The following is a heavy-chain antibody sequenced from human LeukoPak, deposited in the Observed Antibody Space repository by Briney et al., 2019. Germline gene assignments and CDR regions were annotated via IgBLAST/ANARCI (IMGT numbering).Heavy chain of an antibody. D-gene: IGHD5-24*01. V-gene: IGHV1-18*01. J-gene: IGHJ4*02. CDR3: ATGPSIFRPDGDY. Sequence: ASVKVSCKASGYTFTSYGISWVRQAPGQGLEWMGWISAYNGNTNYAQKFQGRVTMTEDTSTDTAYMELSSLRSEDTAVYYCATGPSIFRPDGDYWGQGTLVTASS. CDR1: GYTFTSYG. CDR2: ISAYNGNT.